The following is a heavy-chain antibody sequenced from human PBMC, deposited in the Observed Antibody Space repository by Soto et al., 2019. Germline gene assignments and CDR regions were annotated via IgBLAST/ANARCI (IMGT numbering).Heavy chain of an antibody. CDR3: ARDTEGYAGFDP. CDR1: CYTFAIYG. D-gene: IGHD2-2*01. V-gene: IGHV1-18*01. J-gene: IGHJ5*02. CDR2: ISAYNGNT. Sequence: APVKVSCEASCYTFAIYGSICVRQAPGQGLEWMGWISAYNGNTNYAQKLQGRVTMTTDTSTSTAYMELRSLRSDDTAVYYCARDTEGYAGFDPWGQGTLVTFSS.